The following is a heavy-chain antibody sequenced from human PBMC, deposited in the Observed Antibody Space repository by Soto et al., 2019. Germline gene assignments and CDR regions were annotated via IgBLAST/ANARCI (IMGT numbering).Heavy chain of an antibody. CDR1: GYTFTGYY. D-gene: IGHD3-10*01. V-gene: IGHV1-2*04. Sequence: ASVKVSCKASGYTFTGYYMHWVRQAPGQGLEWMGWINPNSGGTNYAQKFQGWVTMTRDTSISTAYMELSRLRSDDTAVYYCARDIKAGTGYYGMDVWGQGTTATVS. CDR3: ARDIKAGTGYYGMDV. CDR2: INPNSGGT. J-gene: IGHJ6*02.